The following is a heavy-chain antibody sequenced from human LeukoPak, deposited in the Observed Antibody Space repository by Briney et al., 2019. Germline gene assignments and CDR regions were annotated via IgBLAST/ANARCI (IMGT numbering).Heavy chain of an antibody. D-gene: IGHD2-2*01. J-gene: IGHJ5*02. V-gene: IGHV1-2*02. CDR1: GYTFIAYY. CDR2: INPNSGGT. Sequence: ASVKVSCKASGYTFIAYYMHWVRQAPGQGLEWMGWINPNSGGTNYAQKFQGRVTMTRDTSISTAYMDLSRLRSDDTAVYYCARGMGVLVPAATWFDPWGQGTLVAVSS. CDR3: ARGMGVLVPAATWFDP.